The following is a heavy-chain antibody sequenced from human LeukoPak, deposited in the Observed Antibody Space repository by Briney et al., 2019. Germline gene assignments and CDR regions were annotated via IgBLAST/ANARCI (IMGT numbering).Heavy chain of an antibody. CDR3: DSSGPI. CDR1: GFTFGDYA. D-gene: IGHD3-22*01. CDR2: IKSKTDGGTT. J-gene: IGHJ3*02. Sequence: GGSLRLSCTASGFTFGDYAMSWVRQAPGKGLEWVGRIKSKTDGGTTDYAAPVKGRFTISRDDSKNTLYLQMNSLKTEDTAVYYCDSSGPIWGQGTMVTVSS. V-gene: IGHV3-15*01.